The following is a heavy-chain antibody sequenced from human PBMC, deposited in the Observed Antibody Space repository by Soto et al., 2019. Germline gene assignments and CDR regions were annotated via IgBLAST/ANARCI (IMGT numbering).Heavy chain of an antibody. CDR1: GFTFSDYY. Sequence: GGSLRLSCAASGFTFSDYYMSWIRQAPGKGLEWVSYISSSGSTIYYADSVKGRFTISRDNAKNSLYLQMNSLRAEDTAVYYCARVWCSGGSCYTGVIWSDPWGQGTLVTVSS. CDR3: ARVWCSGGSCYTGVIWSDP. CDR2: ISSSGSTI. J-gene: IGHJ5*02. V-gene: IGHV3-11*01. D-gene: IGHD2-15*01.